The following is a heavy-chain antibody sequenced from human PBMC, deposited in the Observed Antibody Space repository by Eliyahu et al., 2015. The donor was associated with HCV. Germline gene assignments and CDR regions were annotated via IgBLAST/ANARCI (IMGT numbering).Heavy chain of an antibody. D-gene: IGHD3-3*01. CDR1: GFTFXSXA. J-gene: IGHJ5*02. Sequence: QMQLVQSGPEVKKPGTSVKVSCKASGFTFXSXAMQWVRQARGQRLXWIGWXVVGSGNTNYAQKFQERVTITRDMSTSTAYMELSSLRSEDTAVYYCAADRITIFGVVGWFDPWGQGTLVTVSS. V-gene: IGHV1-58*02. CDR3: AADRITIFGVVGWFDP. CDR2: XVVGSGNT.